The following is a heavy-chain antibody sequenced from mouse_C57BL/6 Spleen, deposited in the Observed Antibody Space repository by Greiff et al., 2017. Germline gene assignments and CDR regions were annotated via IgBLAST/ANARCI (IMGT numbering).Heavy chain of an antibody. Sequence: EVQLQQSGPELVKPGASVKMSCKASGYTFTDYNMHWVKQSPGKSLEWIGYINPNNGGTSYNQKFKGKATLTVNKSSSTAYIELRSLTSEDSAVYYCASYYDYAMDYWGQGTSVTVSS. J-gene: IGHJ4*01. CDR2: INPNNGGT. CDR1: GYTFTDYN. V-gene: IGHV1-22*01. CDR3: ASYYDYAMDY. D-gene: IGHD2-1*01.